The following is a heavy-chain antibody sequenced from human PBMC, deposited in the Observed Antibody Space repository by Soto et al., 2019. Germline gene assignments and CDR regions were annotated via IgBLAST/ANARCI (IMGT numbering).Heavy chain of an antibody. CDR1: GFTFSSYA. V-gene: IGHV3-23*01. D-gene: IGHD4-17*01. J-gene: IGHJ3*02. Sequence: PGGSLRLSCTASGFTFSSYAMTWVRQAPGEGLEWVSGISVSGGSTYYADSVKGRFTISRDNSKNTLFMQMNSLRTEDTAVYYCAHPRGYGVFDAYDIWGQGALVTVSS. CDR2: ISVSGGST. CDR3: AHPRGYGVFDAYDI.